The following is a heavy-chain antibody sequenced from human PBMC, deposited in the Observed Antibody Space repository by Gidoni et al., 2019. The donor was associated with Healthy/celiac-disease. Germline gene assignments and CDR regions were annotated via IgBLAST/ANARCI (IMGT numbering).Heavy chain of an antibody. D-gene: IGHD3-22*01. J-gene: IGHJ4*02. V-gene: IGHV3-48*02. CDR3: AREGYYYDSSGYADFDY. Sequence: EVQLVESGGGLVQSGGSLRLSCAASGFTFSSYSMNWVRQAPGKGLEWVSYISSSSSTIYYADYVKGRFTISRDNAKNSLYLQMNSRRDEDTAVYYCAREGYYYDSSGYADFDYWGQGTLVTVSS. CDR1: GFTFSSYS. CDR2: ISSSSSTI.